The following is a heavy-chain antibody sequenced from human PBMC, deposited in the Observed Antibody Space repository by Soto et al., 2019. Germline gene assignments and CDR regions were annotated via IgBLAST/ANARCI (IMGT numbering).Heavy chain of an antibody. V-gene: IGHV4-4*02. J-gene: IGHJ6*02. D-gene: IGHD3-22*01. CDR1: GGSISSSNW. Sequence: PSETLSLTCAVSGGSISSSNWRSWVRQPPGKGLEWIGEIYHSGSTNYNPSLKSRVTISVDKSKNQFSLKLSSVTAADTAVYYCARMIVVAKYYGMDVWGQGTTVTVSS. CDR3: ARMIVVAKYYGMDV. CDR2: IYHSGST.